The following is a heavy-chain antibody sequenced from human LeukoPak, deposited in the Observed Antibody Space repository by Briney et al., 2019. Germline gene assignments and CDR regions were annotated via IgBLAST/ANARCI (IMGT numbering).Heavy chain of an antibody. CDR1: GFTFSSYS. D-gene: IGHD6-19*01. J-gene: IGHJ4*02. V-gene: IGHV3-21*01. Sequence: GGSLRLSCAASGFTFSSYSMNWVRQASGKGLEWVSSISSSSLYIYYADSVKGRFTISRDNAKNSLFLQMNSLRAEDTAAYYCARDTGQWLPNFDYWGQGTLVTVSS. CDR3: ARDTGQWLPNFDY. CDR2: ISSSSLYI.